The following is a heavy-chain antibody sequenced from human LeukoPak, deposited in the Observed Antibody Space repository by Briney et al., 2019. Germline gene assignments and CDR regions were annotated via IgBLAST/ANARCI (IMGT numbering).Heavy chain of an antibody. CDR2: ISVGSNYI. Sequence: GGSLRLSCAASGYTFSSYSINWVRQAPGKGLEWVSSISVGSNYIYYADSVRGRFSISRDDARNSLYPQMDSLRGDDTAVYYCARLRRNSDRSGYYYYYDYWGQGTLVTVSS. V-gene: IGHV3-21*01. CDR1: GYTFSSYS. CDR3: ARLRRNSDRSGYYYYYDY. J-gene: IGHJ4*02. D-gene: IGHD3-22*01.